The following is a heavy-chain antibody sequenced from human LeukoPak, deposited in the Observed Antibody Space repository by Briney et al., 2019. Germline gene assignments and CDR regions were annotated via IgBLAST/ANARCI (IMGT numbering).Heavy chain of an antibody. CDR2: INPNSGGA. CDR3: ARDYYDGAATNWFDP. Sequence: ASVKVSCKASGYTFTGYYMHWVRQAPGQGLEWMGWINPNSGGANYAQKFQGRVTKTRDTSISTAYMELSRLRYDDMAVYYCARDYYDGAATNWFDPWGQGTLVTVSS. D-gene: IGHD3-3*01. V-gene: IGHV1-2*02. J-gene: IGHJ5*02. CDR1: GYTFTGYY.